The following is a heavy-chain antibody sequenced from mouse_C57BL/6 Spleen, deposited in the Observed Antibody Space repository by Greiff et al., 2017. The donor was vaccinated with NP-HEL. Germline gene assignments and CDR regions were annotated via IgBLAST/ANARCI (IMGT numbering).Heavy chain of an antibody. D-gene: IGHD1-1*01. Sequence: EVHLVESGAELVKPGASVKLSCTASGFNIKDYYMHWVKQRTEQGLEWIGRIDPEDGETKYAPKFQGKATITADTSSNTAYLQLSSLTSEDTAVYYCARGDTTVPAWFAYWGQGTLGTVSA. CDR2: IDPEDGET. CDR3: ARGDTTVPAWFAY. CDR1: GFNIKDYY. V-gene: IGHV14-2*01. J-gene: IGHJ3*01.